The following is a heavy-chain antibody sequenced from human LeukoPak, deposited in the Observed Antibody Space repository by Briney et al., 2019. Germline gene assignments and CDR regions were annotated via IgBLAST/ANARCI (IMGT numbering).Heavy chain of an antibody. V-gene: IGHV4-38-2*02. CDR2: IFHGGST. D-gene: IGHD3-22*01. CDR1: DYSISTYY. CDR3: AGKYYYDSSGYFYVDY. J-gene: IGHJ4*02. Sequence: SETLSLTCTVSDYSISTYYWGWVRQPPGKGLEWIGSIFHGGSTYYNPSLKSRVTLSIDTSKNEFSLKLNSVTAADTAVYYCAGKYYYDSSGYFYVDYWGQGTLVTVSS.